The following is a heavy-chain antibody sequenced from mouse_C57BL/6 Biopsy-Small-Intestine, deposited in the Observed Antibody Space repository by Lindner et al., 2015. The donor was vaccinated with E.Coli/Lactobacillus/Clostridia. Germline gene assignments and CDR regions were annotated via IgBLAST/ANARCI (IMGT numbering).Heavy chain of an antibody. D-gene: IGHD3-1*01. J-gene: IGHJ4*01. CDR2: ILPGSDST. V-gene: IGHV1-9*01. CDR3: SRRFGVPYVMDY. Sequence: VQLQESGAELMKPGASVRLSCKASGYTFTGYWIEWVKQRPGHGLEWIGEILPGSDSTTYDEKFKGKATFTADTSSNTAYMQLSSLTTEDSAIYYCSRRFGVPYVMDYWGQGISVTVSS. CDR1: GYTFTGYW.